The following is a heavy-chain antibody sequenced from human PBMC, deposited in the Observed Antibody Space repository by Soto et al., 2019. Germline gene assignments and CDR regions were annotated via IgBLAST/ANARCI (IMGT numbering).Heavy chain of an antibody. J-gene: IGHJ4*02. Sequence: EVQLVESGGVLVQPGGSLRLSCAASGFTFSSYSMNWVRQAPGKGLGRVSYRSSSSRTIYYADSVNGGFTISRDKAKNSRDLQMNSQRPEGTAVYFCARHSPTIESGGKGTLVTVSS. CDR2: RSSSSRTI. CDR3: ARHSPTIES. CDR1: GFTFSSYS. V-gene: IGHV3-48*01. D-gene: IGHD3-3*01.